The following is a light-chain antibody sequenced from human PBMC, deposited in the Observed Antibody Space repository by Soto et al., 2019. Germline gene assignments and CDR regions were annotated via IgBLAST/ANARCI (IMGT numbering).Light chain of an antibody. V-gene: IGLV2-23*01. CDR1: SSDVGSYNL. Sequence: QSALTQPASVSWSPGQSITISCTGTSSDVGSYNLVSWYQQHPDKAPKLMIYEGTKRPSGVSNRFSGSKSGNTASLTISGLQAEDEADYYCSSYAGDSTLVFGGGTKLTVL. J-gene: IGLJ2*01. CDR3: SSYAGDSTLV. CDR2: EGT.